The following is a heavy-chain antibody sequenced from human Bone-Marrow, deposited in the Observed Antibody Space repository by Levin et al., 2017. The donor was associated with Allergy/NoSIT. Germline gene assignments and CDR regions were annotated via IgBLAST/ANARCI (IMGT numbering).Heavy chain of an antibody. CDR1: GYTFTSYD. Sequence: ASVKVSCKASGYTFTSYDINWVRQATGQGLEWMGWMNPNSGNTGYAQKFQGRVTMTRNTSISTAYMELSSLRSEDTAVYYCARGSCTNGVCYPPLDWYYYYGMDVWGQGTTVTVSS. J-gene: IGHJ6*02. D-gene: IGHD2-8*01. V-gene: IGHV1-8*01. CDR3: ARGSCTNGVCYPPLDWYYYYGMDV. CDR2: MNPNSGNT.